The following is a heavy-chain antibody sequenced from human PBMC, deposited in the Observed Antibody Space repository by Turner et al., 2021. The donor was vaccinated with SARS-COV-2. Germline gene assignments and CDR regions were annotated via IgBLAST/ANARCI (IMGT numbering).Heavy chain of an antibody. J-gene: IGHJ4*02. Sequence: QVQLVESGGGVVQPGRSLRLSCAASGFTFSSYGMHWVRQAPGKGLEWVAVIWYDGSNKYYAASVKGRFTISRDNSKNTLYLQMNSLRAEDTAVYYCAKEDTALVTRFDYWGQGTLVTVSS. V-gene: IGHV3-33*06. D-gene: IGHD5-18*01. CDR3: AKEDTALVTRFDY. CDR2: IWYDGSNK. CDR1: GFTFSSYG.